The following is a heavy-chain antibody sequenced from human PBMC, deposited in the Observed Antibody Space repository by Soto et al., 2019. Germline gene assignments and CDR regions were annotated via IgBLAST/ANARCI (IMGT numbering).Heavy chain of an antibody. J-gene: IGHJ3*02. Sequence: PGGSLRLSCAASGFTFSSYWMIWVRQAPGKGLEWVANIKPDGSEKIYVDSVKGRFTISRDNAKNSLYLQMNSLRAEDTAVYYCANIGRSDRAFDIWGQGTMVTVSS. CDR3: ANIGRSDRAFDI. V-gene: IGHV3-7*01. D-gene: IGHD5-12*01. CDR1: GFTFSSYW. CDR2: IKPDGSEK.